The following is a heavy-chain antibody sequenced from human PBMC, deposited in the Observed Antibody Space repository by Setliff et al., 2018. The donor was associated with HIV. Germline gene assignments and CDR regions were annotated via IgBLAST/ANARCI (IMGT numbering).Heavy chain of an antibody. CDR3: ARVPYLEQMTYYYYYGMDV. J-gene: IGHJ6*02. D-gene: IGHD3-3*01. V-gene: IGHV1-2*02. CDR1: GYTFTGYY. Sequence: ASVKVSCKASGYTFTGYYMHWVRQAPGQGLEWMGWINPNSGGTNYAQKFQGRVTMTRDTSISTAYMELSRLRSDDTAVYYCARVPYLEQMTYYYYYGMDVWGQGTTVTVSS. CDR2: INPNSGGT.